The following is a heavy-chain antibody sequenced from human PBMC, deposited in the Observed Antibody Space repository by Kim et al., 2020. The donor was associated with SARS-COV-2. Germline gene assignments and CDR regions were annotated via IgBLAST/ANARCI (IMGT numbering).Heavy chain of an antibody. D-gene: IGHD2-15*01. J-gene: IGHJ1*01. V-gene: IGHV3-30*01. CDR3: ARDYCSGGGCYFFLQY. Sequence: SVNGRFTISRENSKKTLYLQMNSLRAEDTAVFYCARDYCSGGGCYFFLQYWGQGTLVTVSS.